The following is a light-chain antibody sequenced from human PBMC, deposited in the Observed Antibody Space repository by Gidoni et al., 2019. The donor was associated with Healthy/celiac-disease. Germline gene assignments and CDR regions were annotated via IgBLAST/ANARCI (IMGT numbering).Light chain of an antibody. CDR1: KLGDKY. CDR2: QDS. V-gene: IGLV3-1*01. Sequence: SYELTKTPSVSVSPGQTASITCSGDKLGDKYACLFQQKPGQSPVLVIYQDSKRPSGIPERFSGSNSGNTATLTISGTQAMDEADYYCQAWDSSTVVFGGGPKLTVL. CDR3: QAWDSSTVV. J-gene: IGLJ2*01.